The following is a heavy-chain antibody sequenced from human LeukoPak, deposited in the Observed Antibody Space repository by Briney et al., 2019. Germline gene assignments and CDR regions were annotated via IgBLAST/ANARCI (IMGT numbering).Heavy chain of an antibody. D-gene: IGHD3-9*01. CDR1: GFTFSSYG. V-gene: IGHV3-33*01. CDR2: IWYDGSNK. Sequence: RGSLRLSCAASGFTFSSYGMHWVRQAPGKGLEWVAVIWYDGSNKYYADSVKGRFTISRDNSKNTLYLQMNSLRAEDTAVYYCARGYFDWLFTTNWFDPWGQGTLVTVSS. J-gene: IGHJ5*02. CDR3: ARGYFDWLFTTNWFDP.